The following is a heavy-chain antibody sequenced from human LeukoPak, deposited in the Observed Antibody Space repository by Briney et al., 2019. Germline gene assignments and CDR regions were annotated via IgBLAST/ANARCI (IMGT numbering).Heavy chain of an antibody. D-gene: IGHD3-9*01. V-gene: IGHV1-69*04. CDR3: AREDYDILTGYYNVMKY. CDR2: IIPILGIA. J-gene: IGHJ4*02. CDR1: GYTFTSYG. Sequence: ASVKVSCKASGYTFTSYGISWVRQAPGQGLEWMGRIIPILGIANYAQKFQGRVTITADKSTSTAYMELSSLRSEDTAVYYCAREDYDILTGYYNVMKYWGQGTLVTVSS.